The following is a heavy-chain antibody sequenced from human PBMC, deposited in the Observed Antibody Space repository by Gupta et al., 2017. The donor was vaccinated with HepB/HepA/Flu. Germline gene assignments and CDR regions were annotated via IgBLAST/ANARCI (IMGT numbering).Heavy chain of an antibody. J-gene: IGHJ4*02. CDR3: ARGPNYGDRTDYFDY. CDR1: GFIYSNHW. CDR2: IKRDGSEI. V-gene: IGHV3-7*01. Sequence: EVQLVESGGGLVQPGGSLRLSCAASGFIYSNHWTSWVRQTPGKGLEWVASIKRDGSEISYVDSVRGRFTISRDNAKSSLYLQINSLRAEDTAVYFCARGPNYGDRTDYFDYWGQGTLVTVSS. D-gene: IGHD4/OR15-4a*01.